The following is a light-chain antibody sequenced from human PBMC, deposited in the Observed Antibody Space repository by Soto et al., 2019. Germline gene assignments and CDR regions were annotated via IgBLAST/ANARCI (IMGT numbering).Light chain of an antibody. J-gene: IGKJ4*01. CDR3: QQYKSYSALT. V-gene: IGKV1-5*03. Sequence: DIQMTQSPSTLSASVGDRVTITCRASQSISSWLAWYQQKPGKAPKLLLYKASSLESGVPSRFSGSGSGTEFTLTITSLQPDDFATYYCQQYKSYSALTFGGGTTVEIK. CDR2: KAS. CDR1: QSISSW.